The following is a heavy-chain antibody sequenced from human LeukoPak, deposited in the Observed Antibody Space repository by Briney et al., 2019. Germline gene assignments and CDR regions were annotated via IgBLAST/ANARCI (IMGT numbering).Heavy chain of an antibody. CDR1: GGTFSSYA. CDR3: ARWSGDRAFDM. J-gene: IGHJ3*02. Sequence: ASVKVSCKASGGTFSSYAISWVRQAPGQGLEWMGWISAYNGNTNYAQELQGRVTMTTDTSTSTAYMELRSLRSDDTAVYYCARWSGDRAFDMWGQGIMVTVSS. D-gene: IGHD1-14*01. CDR2: ISAYNGNT. V-gene: IGHV1-18*01.